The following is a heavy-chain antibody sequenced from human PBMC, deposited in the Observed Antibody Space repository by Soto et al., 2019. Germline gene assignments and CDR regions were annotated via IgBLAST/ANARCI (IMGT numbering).Heavy chain of an antibody. CDR3: ARTYSSGYYDGFDY. D-gene: IGHD3-22*01. J-gene: IGHJ4*02. V-gene: IGHV3-48*02. CDR2: ISSGSTTI. Sequence: PGGSLRLSCAASGFTFSDYNLNWVRQAPGKGLEWVSYISSGSTTIYYAASVEGRFTVSRDNAKSSLYLQMNSLRDEDTAVYYCARTYSSGYYDGFDYWGQGTLVTVSS. CDR1: GFTFSDYN.